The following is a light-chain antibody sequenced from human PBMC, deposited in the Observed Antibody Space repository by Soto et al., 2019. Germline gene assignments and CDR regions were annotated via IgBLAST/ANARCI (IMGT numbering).Light chain of an antibody. CDR3: QVWDISSEQYL. Sequence: SYELAQPPSVSVAPGQTARITRGGNNIESKSVHWYQQRPGQAPVLVLYDDGNRPSGIRERLSGSNSGSTATRTISSVEASDEADYFCQVWDISSEQYLFGPGSKVTVL. J-gene: IGLJ1*01. V-gene: IGLV3-21*02. CDR1: NIESKS. CDR2: DDG.